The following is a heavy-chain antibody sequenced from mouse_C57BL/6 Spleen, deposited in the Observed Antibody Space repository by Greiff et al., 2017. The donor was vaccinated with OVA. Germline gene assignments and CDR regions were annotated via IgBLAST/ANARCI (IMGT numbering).Heavy chain of an antibody. CDR1: GFTFSSYA. CDR3: ARDNYYGSSSYAMDY. Sequence: DVQLVESGGGLVKPGGSLKLSCAASGFTFSSYAMSWVRQTPEKRLEWVATISDGGSYTYYPDNVKGRFTISRDNAKNNLYLQMSHLKSEDTAMYYCARDNYYGSSSYAMDYWGQGTSVTVSS. J-gene: IGHJ4*01. CDR2: ISDGGSYT. V-gene: IGHV5-4*01. D-gene: IGHD1-1*01.